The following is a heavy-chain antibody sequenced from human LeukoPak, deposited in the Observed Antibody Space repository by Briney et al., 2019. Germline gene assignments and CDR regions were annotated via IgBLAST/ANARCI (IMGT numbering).Heavy chain of an antibody. Sequence: SETLSLTCAVYGGSFSDYYWSWIRQPPGKGLERIGEINHSGSTNYNPSLKSRVTISVDTSKNQFSLKLSSVTAADTAVYYCARGGGIAAAGTEFDPWGQGTLVTVSS. D-gene: IGHD6-13*01. V-gene: IGHV4-34*01. J-gene: IGHJ5*02. CDR3: ARGGGIAAAGTEFDP. CDR1: GGSFSDYY. CDR2: INHSGST.